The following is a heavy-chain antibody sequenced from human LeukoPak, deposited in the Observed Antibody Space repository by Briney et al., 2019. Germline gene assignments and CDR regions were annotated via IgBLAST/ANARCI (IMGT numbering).Heavy chain of an antibody. D-gene: IGHD3-22*01. J-gene: IGHJ4*02. CDR1: GYTLTELS. V-gene: IGHV1-24*01. Sequence: ASVNVSCKVSGYTLTELSMHWVRQAPGKGLEWMGGFDPEDGETIYAQKFQGRVTMTEDTSTDTAYMELSSLRSEDTAVYYCATDSGYYYDSSGYYYWGQGTLVTVSS. CDR2: FDPEDGET. CDR3: ATDSGYYYDSSGYYY.